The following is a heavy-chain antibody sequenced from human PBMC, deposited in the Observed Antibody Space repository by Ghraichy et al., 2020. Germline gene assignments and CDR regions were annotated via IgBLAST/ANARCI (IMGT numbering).Heavy chain of an antibody. Sequence: GESLNITCAVSGFDFGSHTMSWVRQAPGKGLEWVSTIRGSGGATFYSDSVQGRFTISRDNSKNTLYLQMNSLRAEDTVRYYCAKDGPTVFGVIIPSSDYWGRGTLVTVSS. V-gene: IGHV3-23*01. CDR3: AKDGPTVFGVIIPSSDY. J-gene: IGHJ4*02. D-gene: IGHD3-3*01. CDR2: IRGSGGAT. CDR1: GFDFGSHT.